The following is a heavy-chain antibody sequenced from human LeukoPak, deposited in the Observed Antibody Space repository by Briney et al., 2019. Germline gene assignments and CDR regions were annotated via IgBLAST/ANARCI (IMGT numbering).Heavy chain of an antibody. CDR3: ASSGSHNWFDP. CDR1: GGSFSGYY. V-gene: IGHV4-34*01. CDR2: INHSGST. D-gene: IGHD1-26*01. J-gene: IGHJ5*02. Sequence: SETLSLTCAVYGGSFSGYYWSWIRQPLGKGLEWIGEINHSGSTNYNPSLKSRVTISVDTSKNQFSLKLSSVTAADTAVYYCASSGSHNWFDPWGQGTLVTVSS.